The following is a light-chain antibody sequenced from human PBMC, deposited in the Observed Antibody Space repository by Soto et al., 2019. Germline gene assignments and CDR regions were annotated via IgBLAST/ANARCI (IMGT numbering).Light chain of an antibody. CDR1: QSVLYSSNKWNY. V-gene: IGKV4-1*01. CDR3: QQYYSLPLT. CDR2: WAA. J-gene: IGKJ4*01. Sequence: DIVMTQSPDSLTVSLGERATINCRSSQSVLYSSNKWNYLGWYQKKPGQPPKPLIYWAATRASGVPDRFSGSGSETDFTLTISSLQAEDVAVYYCQQYYSLPLTFGGGTKGDIK.